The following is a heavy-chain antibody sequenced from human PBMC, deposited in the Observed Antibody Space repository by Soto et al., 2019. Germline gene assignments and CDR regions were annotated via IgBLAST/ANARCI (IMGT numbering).Heavy chain of an antibody. V-gene: IGHV4-34*01. CDR2: INHSGST. J-gene: IGHJ4*02. CDR1: GGSFSGYY. D-gene: IGHD3-10*01. Sequence: ASETLSLTCAVYGGSFSGYYWSWIRQPPGKGLEWIGEINHSGSTNYNPSLKSRVTISVDTSKNQFSLKLSSVTAADTAVYYCARNSDYGVYYFDYWGQGTLVTVS. CDR3: ARNSDYGVYYFDY.